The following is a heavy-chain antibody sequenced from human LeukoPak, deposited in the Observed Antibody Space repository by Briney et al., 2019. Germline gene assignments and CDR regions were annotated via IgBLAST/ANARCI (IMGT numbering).Heavy chain of an antibody. CDR2: ISGSGGRT. Sequence: GGSLRLSCAASGFTFSSYAMSWVRRAPGEGLEWVSAISGSGGRTYYAGSVKGRFTISRDNSKNTLYLQMNSLRAADTALYYCAKIRGGTTTLYHFDYWGQGTLVTVSS. CDR1: GFTFSSYA. CDR3: AKIRGGTTTLYHFDY. D-gene: IGHD1-1*01. V-gene: IGHV3-23*01. J-gene: IGHJ4*02.